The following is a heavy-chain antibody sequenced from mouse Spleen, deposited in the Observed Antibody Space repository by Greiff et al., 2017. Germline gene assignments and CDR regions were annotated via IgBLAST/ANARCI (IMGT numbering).Heavy chain of an antibody. J-gene: IGHJ2*01. D-gene: IGHD2-4*01. CDR1: GFTFSSYA. V-gene: IGHV5-9-3*01. CDR3: ARHGGGMITTY. CDR2: ISSGGSYT. Sequence: EVKVVESGGGLVKPGGSLKLSCAASGFTFSSYAMSWVRQTPEKRLEWVATISSGGSYTYYPDSVKGRFTISRDNAKNTLYLQMSSLRSEDTAMYYCARHGGGMITTYWGQGTTLTVSS.